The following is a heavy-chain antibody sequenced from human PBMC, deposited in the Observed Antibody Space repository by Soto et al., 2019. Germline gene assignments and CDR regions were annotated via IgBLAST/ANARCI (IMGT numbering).Heavy chain of an antibody. J-gene: IGHJ6*02. CDR1: GDTFSSYA. D-gene: IGHD2-15*01. CDR3: ARHCSGGSCYTNYYYYYAMDV. Sequence: GASVKVSCKASGDTFSSYAISWVRQAPGQGLEWMGGIIPIFGTANYAQKFQGRVTITADESTSTAYMELSSLRSEDTAVYYCARHCSGGSCYTNYYYYYAMDVWGQGTTVTVSS. V-gene: IGHV1-69*13. CDR2: IIPIFGTA.